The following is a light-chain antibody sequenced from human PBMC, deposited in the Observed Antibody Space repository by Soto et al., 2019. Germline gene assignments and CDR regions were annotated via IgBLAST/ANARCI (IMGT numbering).Light chain of an antibody. J-gene: IGKJ5*01. CDR2: SAS. CDR1: QDISVY. V-gene: IGKV1-27*01. CDR3: QEFNTAPLT. Sequence: DIQMTQSPSSLSASVGDRVTLTCRASQDISVYLAWYQQKPGKVPKLLIYSASTLPSGVPSRFSGSGSGTDFTLTISSLQPEDVATYYCQEFNTAPLTFGQGTRLEMK.